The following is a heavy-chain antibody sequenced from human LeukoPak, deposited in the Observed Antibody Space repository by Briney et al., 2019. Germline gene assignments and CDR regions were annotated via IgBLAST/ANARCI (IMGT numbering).Heavy chain of an antibody. D-gene: IGHD2-2*01. CDR3: ARDRARVVPAAIHYYYYYMDV. CDR2: IIPMFGTA. J-gene: IGHJ6*03. V-gene: IGHV1-69*06. Sequence: ASVSVSCKASGGTFSSYAISWVRQAPGQGLEWMGGIIPMFGTANYAQKFQGRVTITADKSTSTAYMELSSLRSEDTAVYYCARDRARVVPAAIHYYYYYMDVWGKGTTVTVSS. CDR1: GGTFSSYA.